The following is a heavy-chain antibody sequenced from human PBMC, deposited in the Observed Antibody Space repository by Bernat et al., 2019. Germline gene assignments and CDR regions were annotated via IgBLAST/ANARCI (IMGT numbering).Heavy chain of an antibody. J-gene: IGHJ5*02. CDR2: IYYSGST. D-gene: IGHD3-9*01. Sequence: QVQLQESGPGLVKPSQTLSLTCTVSGGSISGGGYYWSWIRQHPGKGLEWIGYIYYSGSTYYNPSLKSRVTISVDTSKNQFSLKLSSVTAADTAVYYCAREQLLTGWGNWFDPWGQGTLVTVSS. V-gene: IGHV4-31*03. CDR1: GGSISGGGYY. CDR3: AREQLLTGWGNWFDP.